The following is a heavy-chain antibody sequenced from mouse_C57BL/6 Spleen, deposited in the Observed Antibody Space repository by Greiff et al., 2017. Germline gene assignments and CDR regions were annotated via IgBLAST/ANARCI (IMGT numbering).Heavy chain of an antibody. Sequence: EVQGVESGPELVKPGASVKISCKASGYTFTDYNMDWVKQSPGKSLEWIGDINPNNGGTIYNQKFKGKATLTVDKSSSTAYMQLRSLTSEDTAVYDCARGRYYGSGYEGYAIDYWGQGTSVTVSS. CDR1: GYTFTDYN. V-gene: IGHV1-18*01. J-gene: IGHJ4*01. CDR2: INPNNGGT. D-gene: IGHD1-1*01. CDR3: ARGRYYGSGYEGYAIDY.